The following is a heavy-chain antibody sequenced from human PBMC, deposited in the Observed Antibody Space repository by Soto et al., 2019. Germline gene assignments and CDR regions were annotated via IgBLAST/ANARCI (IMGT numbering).Heavy chain of an antibody. J-gene: IGHJ4*02. D-gene: IGHD1-26*01. Sequence: ASVKVSCKASGYTFTSYDINWVRQATGQGLEWMGWMNPNSGSTGYAQKFQGRVTMTRNTSISTAYMELSSLRSEDTAVYYCARAIVGATGGGYWGQGTLVTVSS. CDR3: ARAIVGATGGGY. CDR1: GYTFTSYD. V-gene: IGHV1-8*01. CDR2: MNPNSGST.